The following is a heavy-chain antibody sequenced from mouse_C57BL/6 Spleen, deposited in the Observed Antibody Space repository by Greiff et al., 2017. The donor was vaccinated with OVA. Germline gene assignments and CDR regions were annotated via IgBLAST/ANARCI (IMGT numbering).Heavy chain of an antibody. CDR2: IDPETGGP. J-gene: IGHJ3*01. CDR1: GYTFTDYE. D-gene: IGHD2-1*01. Sequence: ESGAELVRPGASVTLSCKASGYTFTDYEMHWVKQTPVHGLEWIGAIDPETGGPAYNQKFKGKAILTADKSSSTAYMELRSLTSKDSAVYYCTRHGNYVYWGQGTLVTVSA. CDR3: TRHGNYVY. V-gene: IGHV1-15*01.